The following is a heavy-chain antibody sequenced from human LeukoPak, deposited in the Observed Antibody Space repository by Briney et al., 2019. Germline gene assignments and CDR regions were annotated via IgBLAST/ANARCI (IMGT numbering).Heavy chain of an antibody. V-gene: IGHV1-46*01. D-gene: IGHD6-13*01. CDR1: GSTFTRYY. CDR3: ARTYSSSWSYCDS. Sequence: ASVKVSCKASGSTFTRYYIHWVRQAPGQGFDWMGMINPSSGSTRFAQMFQDRVTMTRDTSTSAVYMELSSLTSEDTAMYYCARTYSSSWSYCDSWGQGTLVTVSS. CDR2: INPSSGST. J-gene: IGHJ4*02.